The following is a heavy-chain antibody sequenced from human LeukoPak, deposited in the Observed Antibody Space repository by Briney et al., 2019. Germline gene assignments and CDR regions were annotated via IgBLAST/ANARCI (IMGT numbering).Heavy chain of an antibody. J-gene: IGHJ3*02. V-gene: IGHV3-48*03. CDR1: GFTFSSYE. CDR3: ARDAIVEDNAFDI. D-gene: IGHD3-22*01. Sequence: GGSLRLSCAASGFTFSSYEMNWVRQAPGKGLEWVSYISSSGSTIYYADSVKGRFTISRDNAKNSLYLQMNSLRAEDTALYYCARDAIVEDNAFDIWGQGTMVTVSS. CDR2: ISSSGSTI.